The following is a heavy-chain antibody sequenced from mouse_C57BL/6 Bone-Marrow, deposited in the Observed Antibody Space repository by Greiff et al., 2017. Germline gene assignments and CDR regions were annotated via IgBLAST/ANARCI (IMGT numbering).Heavy chain of an antibody. CDR2: INPYNGGT. J-gene: IGHJ4*01. V-gene: IGHV1-19*01. CDR1: GYTFTDYY. Sequence: VQLQQSGPELVKPGASVKMSCKASGYTFTDYYMNWVKQSHGKSLEWIGVINPYNGGTSYNQKFKGKATLTVDKSSSTAYMELNSLTSEDSAVYYCARPRRIMDYWGQGTSVTVSS. D-gene: IGHD5-2*01. CDR3: ARPRRIMDY.